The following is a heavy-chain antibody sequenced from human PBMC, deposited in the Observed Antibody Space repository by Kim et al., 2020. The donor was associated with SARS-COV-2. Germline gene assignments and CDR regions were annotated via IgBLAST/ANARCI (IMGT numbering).Heavy chain of an antibody. Sequence: GGSLRLSCAASGFTFSSYAMSWVRQAPGKGLEWVSAISGSGGSTYYADPVKGRFTISRDNSKNTLYLQMNSLRAEDTAVYYCAKDRDYYDSSGYSAIDYWGQGTLVTVSS. D-gene: IGHD3-22*01. CDR2: ISGSGGST. CDR3: AKDRDYYDSSGYSAIDY. J-gene: IGHJ4*02. V-gene: IGHV3-23*01. CDR1: GFTFSSYA.